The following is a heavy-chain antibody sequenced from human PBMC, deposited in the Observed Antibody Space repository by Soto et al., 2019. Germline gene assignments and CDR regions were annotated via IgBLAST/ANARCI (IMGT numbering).Heavy chain of an antibody. J-gene: IGHJ4*02. V-gene: IGHV4-61*01. D-gene: IGHD7-27*01. CDR1: SSSVSGSHCA. CDR3: ARANWYSEY. Sequence: PSETVSITCNAGSSSVSGSHCAWDWIRQSPGKGLEWLGYVYYNGITNYNPSLKSRVTMSVDTSKNQVSLNLTSLTAADTATYYCARANWYSEYWGQGIPVTVSS. CDR2: VYYNGIT.